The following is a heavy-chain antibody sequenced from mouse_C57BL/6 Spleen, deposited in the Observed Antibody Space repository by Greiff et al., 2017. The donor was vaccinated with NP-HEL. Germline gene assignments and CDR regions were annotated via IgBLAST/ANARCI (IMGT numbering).Heavy chain of an antibody. CDR2: IYPGDGDT. Sequence: VQLQESGAELVKPGASVKISCKASGYAFSSYWMNWVKQRPGKGLEWIGQIYPGDGDTNYNGKFKGKATLTADKSSSTAYMQLSSLTSEDSAVYFCARGGYSNFYAMDYWGQGTSVTVSS. D-gene: IGHD2-5*01. CDR1: GYAFSSYW. V-gene: IGHV1-80*01. CDR3: ARGGYSNFYAMDY. J-gene: IGHJ4*01.